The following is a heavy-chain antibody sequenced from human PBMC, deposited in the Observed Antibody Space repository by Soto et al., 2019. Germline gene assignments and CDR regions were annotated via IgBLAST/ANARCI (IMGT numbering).Heavy chain of an antibody. J-gene: IGHJ4*02. D-gene: IGHD1-1*01. Sequence: GGSLRLSCAVSGFTFSNYEMNWVRQAPGKGLEWVSYINSGGTSIKYADSVKGRFTISRDNAWSSLYLQMNSLRDDDTAVYYCHRENDGNAFDFWGQGDLVTVSS. CDR1: GFTFSNYE. CDR2: INSGGTSI. V-gene: IGHV3-48*03. CDR3: HRENDGNAFDF.